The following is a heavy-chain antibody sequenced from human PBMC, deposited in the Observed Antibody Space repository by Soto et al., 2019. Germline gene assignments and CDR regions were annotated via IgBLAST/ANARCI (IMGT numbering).Heavy chain of an antibody. Sequence: EVQLLESRGGLVQPGGSLRLSCTASGFTFNSHAMTWVRQAPGKGLEWVSGLSDSGGSTYYADSVKGRFTISRDNSMNTLYLQMNTLSAEDTAVYYCARVSSSWYSGFFDLWGQGTLVTVSS. V-gene: IGHV3-23*01. D-gene: IGHD6-13*01. J-gene: IGHJ4*02. CDR2: LSDSGGST. CDR1: GFTFNSHA. CDR3: ARVSSSWYSGFFDL.